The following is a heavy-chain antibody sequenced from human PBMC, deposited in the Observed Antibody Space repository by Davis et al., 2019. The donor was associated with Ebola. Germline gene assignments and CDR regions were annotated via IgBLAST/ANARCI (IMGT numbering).Heavy chain of an antibody. J-gene: IGHJ4*02. Sequence: MPSETLSLTCTVSGGSISSSSYYWGWIRQPPGKGLVWIGSLYYSGSTYYNPSLKIRVTISVDTSKNQFSLKLSSVTAADTAVYYCARLIVGANFDYWGQGTLVTVSS. D-gene: IGHD1-26*01. V-gene: IGHV4-39*01. CDR3: ARLIVGANFDY. CDR2: LYYSGST. CDR1: GGSISSSSYY.